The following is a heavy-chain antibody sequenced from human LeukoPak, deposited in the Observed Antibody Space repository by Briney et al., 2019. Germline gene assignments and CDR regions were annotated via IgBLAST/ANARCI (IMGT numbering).Heavy chain of an antibody. J-gene: IGHJ4*02. D-gene: IGHD3-10*01. CDR1: GGSFSGYY. Sequence: SETLSLTCAVYGGSFSGYYWSWIRQPPGKGLEWIGEINHSGSTNYNPSLKSRVTISVDTSKNQFSLKLSSVTAADTAVYYCARGPRGSGSYYRAGLGYWGQGTLVTVSS. V-gene: IGHV4-34*01. CDR3: ARGPRGSGSYYRAGLGY. CDR2: INHSGST.